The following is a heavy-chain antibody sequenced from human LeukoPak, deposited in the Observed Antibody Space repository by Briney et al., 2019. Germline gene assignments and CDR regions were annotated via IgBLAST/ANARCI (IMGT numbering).Heavy chain of an antibody. CDR2: ISSSSGYI. V-gene: IGHV3-21*01. CDR3: ARGIAAAAYFDY. Sequence: GGSLRLSCAASGFTFSNYWMHWVRQAPGKGLEWVSSISSSSGYIYYADSVNGRFTISRDNAKNSLYLQMNSLRAEDTAVYYCARGIAAAAYFDYWGQGTLVTVSS. D-gene: IGHD6-13*01. J-gene: IGHJ4*02. CDR1: GFTFSNYW.